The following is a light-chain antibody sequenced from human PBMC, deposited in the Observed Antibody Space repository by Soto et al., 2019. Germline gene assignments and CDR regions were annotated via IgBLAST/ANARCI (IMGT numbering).Light chain of an antibody. CDR1: QGIHSW. CDR3: QQANSFPPIT. Sequence: DIQMTQSPSSVSASVGDRVTITCRASQGIHSWLAWYQQKPGKAPKLLIYGATTLQNGVPSRFSGSGSGTHFTLTISNLQAEDFATYYCQQANSFPPITLGQGTRMEIK. J-gene: IGKJ5*01. V-gene: IGKV1D-12*01. CDR2: GAT.